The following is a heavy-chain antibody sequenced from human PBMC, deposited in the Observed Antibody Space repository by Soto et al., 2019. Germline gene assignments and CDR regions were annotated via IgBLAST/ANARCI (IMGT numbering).Heavy chain of an antibody. Sequence: SVKVSCKASGGTFSSYAISWVRQAPGQGLEWMGGIIPIFGTANYAQKFQGRVTITADESTSTAYMELSSLRSEDTAVYYCARANGYPHGTISNYYYYYGMDVWGQGTTVTVSS. CDR2: IIPIFGTA. D-gene: IGHD3-3*01. CDR3: ARANGYPHGTISNYYYYYGMDV. J-gene: IGHJ6*02. V-gene: IGHV1-69*13. CDR1: GGTFSSYA.